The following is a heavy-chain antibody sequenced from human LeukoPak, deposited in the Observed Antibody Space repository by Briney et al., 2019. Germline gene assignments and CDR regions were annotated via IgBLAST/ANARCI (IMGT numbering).Heavy chain of an antibody. CDR3: ARGPPFDY. CDR1: GDSISSEY. Sequence: SETLSLTCTVSGDSISSEYWSWIRQPPGKSLEWVGYIYTGGITNYNPSLKRRVTISVDEYKNQFSLRLTSVTAADTAMYYCARGPPFDYWGQGTLVAVSS. CDR2: IYTGGIT. V-gene: IGHV4-4*09. J-gene: IGHJ4*02.